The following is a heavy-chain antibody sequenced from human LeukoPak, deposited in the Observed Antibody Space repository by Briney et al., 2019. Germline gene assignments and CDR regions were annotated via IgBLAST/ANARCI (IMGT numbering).Heavy chain of an antibody. D-gene: IGHD3-9*01. CDR1: GGTFSSYA. V-gene: IGHV1-18*01. CDR3: ARKYYVILTGYYKTFDY. Sequence: ASVKVSCKASGGTFSSYAISWVRQAPGQGLEWMGWISAYNGNTTYAQKLQGRVTMTTDTSTSTAYMELRSLRSDDTAVYYCARKYYVILTGYYKTFDYWGQGTLVTVSS. J-gene: IGHJ4*02. CDR2: ISAYNGNT.